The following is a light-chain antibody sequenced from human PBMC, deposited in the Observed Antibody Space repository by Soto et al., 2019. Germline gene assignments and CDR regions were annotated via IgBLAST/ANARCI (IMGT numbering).Light chain of an antibody. CDR1: SSDVGGYNY. V-gene: IGLV2-11*01. CDR3: CSYAGSYV. CDR2: DVS. Sequence: QSVLTQPRSVSGSPGQSVTISCTGTSSDVGGYNYVSWYQQHPGKAPKLMIYDVSKRPSGVPDRFSGSKSGNTASLTISGLHSEDEGDYYCCSYAGSYVFGTGTKLTVL. J-gene: IGLJ1*01.